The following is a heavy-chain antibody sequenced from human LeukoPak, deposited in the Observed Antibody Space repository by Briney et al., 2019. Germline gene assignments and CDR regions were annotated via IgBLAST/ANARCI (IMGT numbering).Heavy chain of an antibody. V-gene: IGHV4-4*07. CDR2: IYTSGST. CDR1: GGSISSYY. CDR3: ARDRYNWNYGTRYFDL. Sequence: SETLSLTCTVSGGSISSYYWSWIRQPAGKGLEWIGRIYTSGSTNYNPPLKSRVTMSVDTSKNQFSLKLSSVAAADTAVYYCARDRYNWNYGTRYFDLWGRGTLVTVSS. D-gene: IGHD1-7*01. J-gene: IGHJ2*01.